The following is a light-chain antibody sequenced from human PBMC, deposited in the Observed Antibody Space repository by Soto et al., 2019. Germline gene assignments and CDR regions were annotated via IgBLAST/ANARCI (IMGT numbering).Light chain of an antibody. Sequence: DIQMTQSPSTLSASVGDRVTITCRASQSIRSWLVWYQQKPGKAPKLLIYKASSLESGVPSRFSGSGSGTEFTLTISSLQPDDFATYYCQQYNSYAWTFGQGTKVEIK. CDR1: QSIRSW. J-gene: IGKJ1*01. CDR3: QQYNSYAWT. V-gene: IGKV1-5*03. CDR2: KAS.